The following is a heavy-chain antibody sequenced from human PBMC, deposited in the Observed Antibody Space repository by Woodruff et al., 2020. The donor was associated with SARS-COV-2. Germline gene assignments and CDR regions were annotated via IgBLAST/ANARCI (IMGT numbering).Heavy chain of an antibody. D-gene: IGHD4-17*01. Sequence: YTDSVKGRFTISRDNAKNSLYLQMNSLRAEDTAVYYCAREFWGQPTVTNGGAFDIWGQGTMVTVSS. CDR3: AREFWGQPTVTNGGAFDI. J-gene: IGHJ3*02. V-gene: IGHV3-21*01.